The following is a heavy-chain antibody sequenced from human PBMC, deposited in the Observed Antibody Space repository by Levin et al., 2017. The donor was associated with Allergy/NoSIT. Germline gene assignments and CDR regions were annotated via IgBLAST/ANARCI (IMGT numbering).Heavy chain of an antibody. D-gene: IGHD3-16*01. Sequence: ASVKVSCKASGYSFTGYYIHWVRQAPGQGLEWVGWINPHSDVTVYAPKFQGRVTMTADTSINTVFMEMINLRSDDTAVYYCATAASFGGTIDDYWGQGTLVTVS. CDR2: INPHSDVT. J-gene: IGHJ4*02. CDR1: GYSFTGYY. V-gene: IGHV1-2*02. CDR3: ATAASFGGTIDDY.